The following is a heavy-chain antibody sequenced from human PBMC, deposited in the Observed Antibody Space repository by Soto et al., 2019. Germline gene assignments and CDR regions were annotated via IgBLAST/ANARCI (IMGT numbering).Heavy chain of an antibody. CDR1: GFTFSSYA. V-gene: IGHV3-23*01. Sequence: LSCAASGFTFSSYAMSWVRQAPGKGLEWVSAISGSGGSTYYADSVKGRFTISRDNSKNTLYLQMNSLRAEDTAVYYCAKESGSTSRIYYYGMDVWGQGTTVTVSS. CDR3: AKESGSTSRIYYYGMDV. CDR2: ISGSGGST. D-gene: IGHD2-2*01. J-gene: IGHJ6*02.